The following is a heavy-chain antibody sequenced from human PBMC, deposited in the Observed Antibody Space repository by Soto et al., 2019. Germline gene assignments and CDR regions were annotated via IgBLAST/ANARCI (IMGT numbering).Heavy chain of an antibody. V-gene: IGHV3-23*01. Sequence: GGSLRLSCAASGISFSDYAMTWVRQAPGKGLEWVSTITGSGGTTYYADSVKGRFTISRDNSKNTFHLQMHSLRAEDTAVFYCAKMSKLGIYYNGMDVWGQGTTVTVSS. CDR1: GISFSDYA. CDR2: ITGSGGTT. D-gene: IGHD1-26*01. CDR3: AKMSKLGIYYNGMDV. J-gene: IGHJ6*02.